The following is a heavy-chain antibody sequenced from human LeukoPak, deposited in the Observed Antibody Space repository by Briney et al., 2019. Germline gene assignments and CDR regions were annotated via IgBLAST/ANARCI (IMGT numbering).Heavy chain of an antibody. CDR1: GGSISSYY. Sequence: PSETLSLTCTVSGGSISSYYWSWIRQPAGKGLEWIGRIYTSGSTNYNPSLKSRVTMSVDTSKNQFSLKLSSVTAADTAVYYCAREMRARGHMVRGVIRNYYYYGMDVWGQGTTVTVSS. CDR2: IYTSGST. D-gene: IGHD3-10*01. CDR3: AREMRARGHMVRGVIRNYYYYGMDV. V-gene: IGHV4-4*07. J-gene: IGHJ6*02.